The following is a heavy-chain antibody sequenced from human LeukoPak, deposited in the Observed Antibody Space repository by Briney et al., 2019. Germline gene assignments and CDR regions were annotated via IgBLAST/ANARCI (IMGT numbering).Heavy chain of an antibody. V-gene: IGHV3-7*03. Sequence: GGSLRLSCAASGFTFSNLWMSWVRQAPGKGLKWVANIKQDGSEKYYVDSVKGRFAISRDNAQNSLYLQMNSLRAEDTAIYYCATSTAAAGTDWGQGTLVTVSS. CDR3: ATSTAAAGTD. CDR2: IKQDGSEK. CDR1: GFTFSNLW. D-gene: IGHD6-13*01. J-gene: IGHJ4*02.